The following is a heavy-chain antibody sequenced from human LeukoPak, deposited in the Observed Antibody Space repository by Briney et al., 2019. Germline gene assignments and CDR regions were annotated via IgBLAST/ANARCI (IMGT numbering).Heavy chain of an antibody. J-gene: IGHJ4*02. D-gene: IGHD2-2*01. CDR3: ASLHDIVVIPVATIDY. V-gene: IGHV3-21*01. Sequence: PGGSLRLSCAASGFTFGRYSMNWVRQAPGKGLEWVSCISSSSTYIYYAVSVKGRFTISRDNAKNSRYLQMSSLRAEDTAVYYCASLHDIVVIPVATIDYWGQGTLVTVSS. CDR2: ISSSSTYI. CDR1: GFTFGRYS.